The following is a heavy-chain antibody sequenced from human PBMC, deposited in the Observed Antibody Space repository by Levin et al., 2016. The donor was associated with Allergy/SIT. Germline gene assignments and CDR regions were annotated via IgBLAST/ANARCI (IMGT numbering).Heavy chain of an antibody. D-gene: IGHD1-26*01. Sequence: ETLSLTCAASGFTVSSNYMSWVRQAPGKGLEWVSVIYSGGSTYYADSVKGRFTISRDNSKNTLYLQMNSLRAEDTAVYYCACLNLGATGAFDIWGQGTMVTVSS. V-gene: IGHV3-53*01. CDR3: ACLNLGATGAFDI. CDR2: IYSGGST. CDR1: GFTVSSNY. J-gene: IGHJ3*02.